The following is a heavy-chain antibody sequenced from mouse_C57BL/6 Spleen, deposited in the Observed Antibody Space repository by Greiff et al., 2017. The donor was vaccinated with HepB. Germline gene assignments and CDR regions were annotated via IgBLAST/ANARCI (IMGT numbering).Heavy chain of an antibody. CDR3: TRDRGSNYSCDY. V-gene: IGHV5-9-1*02. CDR1: GFTFSSYA. J-gene: IGHJ2*01. D-gene: IGHD2-5*01. Sequence: EVKLMESGEGLVKPGGSLKLSCAASGFTFSSYAMSWVRQTPEKRLEWVAYLSSGGGYIYYAATVKGRFTISRDNARNTLYLQMSSLKSEDTAMYYCTRDRGSNYSCDYWGQGTTLTVSS. CDR2: LSSGGGYI.